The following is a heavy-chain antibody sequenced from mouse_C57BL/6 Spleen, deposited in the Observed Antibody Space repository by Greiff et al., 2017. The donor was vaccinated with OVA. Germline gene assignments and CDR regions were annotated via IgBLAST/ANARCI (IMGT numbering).Heavy chain of an antibody. CDR2: ISSGGSYT. D-gene: IGHD2-5*01. J-gene: IGHJ4*01. CDR3: ARHDYSKGVDAMGY. V-gene: IGHV5-6*02. Sequence: EVMLVESGGDLVKPGGSLKLSCAASGFTFSSYGMSWVRQTPDKRLEWVATISSGGSYTYYPDSVKGRFTISRDNAKNTLYLQMSSLKSEYTAMYYCARHDYSKGVDAMGYWGQGTSVTVSS. CDR1: GFTFSSYG.